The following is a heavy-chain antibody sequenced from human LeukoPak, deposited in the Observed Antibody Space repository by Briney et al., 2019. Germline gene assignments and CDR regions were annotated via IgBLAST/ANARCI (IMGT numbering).Heavy chain of an antibody. V-gene: IGHV3-23*01. Sequence: PGGSLRLSCAASGFTFSSYAMSWVRQAPGKGLEWVSAISGSGGSTYYADSVKGRFTISRDNSKNTLYLQMNSLRAEDTAVYYCAREITIFGVVITDLWGQGTLVTVSS. CDR3: AREITIFGVVITDL. J-gene: IGHJ4*02. D-gene: IGHD3-3*01. CDR2: ISGSGGST. CDR1: GFTFSSYA.